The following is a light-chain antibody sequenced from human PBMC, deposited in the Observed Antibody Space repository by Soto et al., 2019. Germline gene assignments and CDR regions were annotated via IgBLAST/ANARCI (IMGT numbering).Light chain of an antibody. CDR1: SSDVRSYNL. Sequence: QSALTQPASVSGSHGQSITVSCTGTSSDVRSYNLVSWYQQHPGKAPKLMIYEGNKRPSGVSNRFSGSKSGDTASLTISGLQAEDEADYYCCSSAGDTTHVVFGGGTKLTVL. J-gene: IGLJ2*01. V-gene: IGLV2-23*01. CDR2: EGN. CDR3: CSSAGDTTHVV.